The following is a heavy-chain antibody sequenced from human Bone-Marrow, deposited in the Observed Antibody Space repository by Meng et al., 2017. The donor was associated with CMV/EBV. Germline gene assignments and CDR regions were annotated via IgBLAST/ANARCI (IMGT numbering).Heavy chain of an antibody. CDR3: ARDALVLRFLEWFPDNVYYYGMDV. V-gene: IGHV3-21*01. Sequence: GGSLRLSCKVSGFSVGISHMNWVRQAPGKGLEWVSSISSSSSYIYYADSVKGRFTISRDNAKNSLYLQMNSLRAEDTAVYYCARDALVLRFLEWFPDNVYYYGMDVWGQGTTVTVSS. CDR1: GFSVGISH. J-gene: IGHJ6*02. D-gene: IGHD3-3*01. CDR2: ISSSSSYI.